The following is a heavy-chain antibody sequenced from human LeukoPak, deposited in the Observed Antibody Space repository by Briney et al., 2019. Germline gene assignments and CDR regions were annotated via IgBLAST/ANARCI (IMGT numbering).Heavy chain of an antibody. V-gene: IGHV3-23*01. CDR2: MSGSGGST. D-gene: IGHD2-2*01. CDR3: AKDQGYCSSYQCPWGGFDY. J-gene: IGHJ4*02. CDR1: GFTFSSSD. Sequence: AGSLRLSCAASGFTFSSSDMRWVRQAPGKGLQGVSAMSGSGGSTYYADSVKGRVTISRDNSKDTLYLQMNSLRCEDPAAYYCAKDQGYCSSYQCPWGGFDYWGQGTLVTVSS.